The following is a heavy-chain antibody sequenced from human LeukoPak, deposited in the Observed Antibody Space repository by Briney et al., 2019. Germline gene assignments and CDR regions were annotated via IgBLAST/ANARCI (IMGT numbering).Heavy chain of an antibody. V-gene: IGHV4-61*02. CDR2: IYTSGST. D-gene: IGHD6-13*01. J-gene: IGHJ4*02. CDR3: ARERAAAGTGIDY. CDR1: GGSISSGNCY. Sequence: SETLSLTCTVSGGSISSGNCYWSWIRQPAGKGLEWIGRIYTSGSTNYTPSLKSRVTMSVDTSKNQFSLKLSSVTAADTAVYYCARERAAAGTGIDYWGQGTLVTVSS.